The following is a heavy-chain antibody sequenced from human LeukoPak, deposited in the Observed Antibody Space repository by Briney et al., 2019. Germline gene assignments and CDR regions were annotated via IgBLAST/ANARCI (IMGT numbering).Heavy chain of an antibody. D-gene: IGHD3-22*01. J-gene: IGHJ4*02. CDR1: EFTFSSYA. CDR2: ISGSGGST. Sequence: GGSLRLSCAASEFTFSSYAMSWVRQAPGKGLEWVSAISGSGGSTYYADSVKGRFTISRDNSKNTLYLQMNSLRAEDTAVYYCAKGSDAYYDSSGYYYVWEYYFDYWGQGTLVTVSS. V-gene: IGHV3-23*01. CDR3: AKGSDAYYDSSGYYYVWEYYFDY.